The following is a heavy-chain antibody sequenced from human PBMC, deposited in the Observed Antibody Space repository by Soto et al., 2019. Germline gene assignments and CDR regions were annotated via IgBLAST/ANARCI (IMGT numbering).Heavy chain of an antibody. CDR3: ARQLMTTVTHDAFDI. CDR2: IYYSGST. CDR1: GGSISSYY. J-gene: IGHJ3*02. D-gene: IGHD4-17*01. V-gene: IGHV4-59*08. Sequence: QVQLQESGPGLVKPSETLSLTCTVSGGSISSYYWSWIRQPPGKGLEWIGYIYYSGSTNYNPSLKSRVTISVDTSKNQFSLKLSSVTAADTAVYYCARQLMTTVTHDAFDIWGLGTMVTVSS.